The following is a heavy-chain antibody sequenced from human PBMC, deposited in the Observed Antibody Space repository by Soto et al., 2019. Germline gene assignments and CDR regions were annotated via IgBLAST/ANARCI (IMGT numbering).Heavy chain of an antibody. V-gene: IGHV3-33*01. D-gene: IGHD3-3*01. CDR3: ARSGRDCITIFGVVTSYGCNYYMDV. J-gene: IGHJ6*03. Sequence: QVQLVESGGGVVQPGRSLRLSCAASGFTFSSYGMHWVRQAPGKGLEWVAVIWYDGSNKYYADSVKGRFTISRDNSKNTLYLQMNSLRAEDTAVYYCARSGRDCITIFGVVTSYGCNYYMDVWGKGTTVTVSS. CDR2: IWYDGSNK. CDR1: GFTFSSYG.